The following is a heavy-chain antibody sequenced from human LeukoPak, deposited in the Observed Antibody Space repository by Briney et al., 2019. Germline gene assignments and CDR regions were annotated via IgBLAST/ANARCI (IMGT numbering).Heavy chain of an antibody. CDR1: GGSISSSH. D-gene: IGHD4/OR15-4a*01. CDR3: ARGYYDAKGDSNPFDI. J-gene: IGHJ3*02. Sequence: SETLSLTCTVSGGSISSSHWSWIRQPPERGLEWIGYTSHSGSTNYKPSLKSRVSISIDTSKNQFSLKLTSVTAADTAMYYCARGYYDAKGDSNPFDIWGQGTMVTVSS. CDR2: TSHSGST. V-gene: IGHV4-59*01.